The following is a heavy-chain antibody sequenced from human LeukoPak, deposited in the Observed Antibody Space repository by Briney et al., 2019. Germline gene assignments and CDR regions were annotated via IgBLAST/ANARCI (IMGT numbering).Heavy chain of an antibody. CDR2: IGSDGSSA. V-gene: IGHV3-74*01. CDR3: ARGGVGCFDY. D-gene: IGHD6-19*01. Sequence: PGGSLRLSCAASGFTFSTYFIHWVCQGPGKGLVWVSRIGSDGSSASSADSVKGRFTISRDKAKNTVLLQMNSLRAEDTAVYYCARGGVGCFDYWGQGTLVTVSS. CDR1: GFTFSTYF. J-gene: IGHJ4*02.